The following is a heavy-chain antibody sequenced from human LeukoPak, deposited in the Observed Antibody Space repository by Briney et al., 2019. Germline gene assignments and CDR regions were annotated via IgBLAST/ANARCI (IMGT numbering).Heavy chain of an antibody. V-gene: IGHV4-39*07. D-gene: IGHD1-26*01. CDR3: SSGDGVGATSAAFDI. CDR1: GGSISSSSYY. CDR2: IYYSGST. Sequence: SETLSLTCTVSGGSISSSSYYWGWIRQPPGKGLEWIGSIYYSGSTYYNPSLKSRVTISVDTSKNQFSLKLSSVTAADTAVYYCSSGDGVGATSAAFDIWGQGTMVTVSS. J-gene: IGHJ3*02.